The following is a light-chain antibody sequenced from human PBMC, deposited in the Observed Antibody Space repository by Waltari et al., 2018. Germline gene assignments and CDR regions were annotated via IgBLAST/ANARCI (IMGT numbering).Light chain of an antibody. CDR1: QTVSDNY. CDR2: RAS. CDR3: QQYASSPQN. V-gene: IGKV3-20*01. J-gene: IGKJ1*01. Sequence: ETVLSQSPGILSLSPGEKATLSCRAIQTVSDNYLAWYQQKPGQAPRLLIYRASSRATGVPARFSGSGSGTDFTLTVSSLDPEDFAVYYCQQYASSPQNFGQGTTVEVK.